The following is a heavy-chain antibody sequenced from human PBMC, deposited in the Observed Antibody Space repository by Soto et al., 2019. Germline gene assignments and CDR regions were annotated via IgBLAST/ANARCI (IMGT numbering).Heavy chain of an antibody. J-gene: IGHJ6*02. Sequence: QVQLVESGGGVVQSGRSLRLSCAASGFTFSSYGMHWVRQAPGKGLEWVAVISYDGSNKYYADSVKGRFTISRDNSKNTLYLQMNSLRAEDTAVYYCAKDQRDGGMDVWGQGTTVTVSS. CDR3: AKDQRDGGMDV. CDR1: GFTFSSYG. CDR2: ISYDGSNK. V-gene: IGHV3-30*18. D-gene: IGHD1-1*01.